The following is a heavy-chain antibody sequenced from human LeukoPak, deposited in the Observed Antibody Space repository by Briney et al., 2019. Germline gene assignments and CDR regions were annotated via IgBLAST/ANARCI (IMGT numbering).Heavy chain of an antibody. Sequence: PSETLSLTCAVYGGSFSGYYWSWIRQPPGKGLEWIGEINHSGGTKYNPSLKSRVTISVDTSKNQFSLRLTSVTAADTAVYYCARQTGSGLFILPGGQGTLVTVSS. D-gene: IGHD3/OR15-3a*01. J-gene: IGHJ4*02. CDR1: GGSFSGYY. V-gene: IGHV4-34*01. CDR2: INHSGGT. CDR3: ARQTGSGLFILP.